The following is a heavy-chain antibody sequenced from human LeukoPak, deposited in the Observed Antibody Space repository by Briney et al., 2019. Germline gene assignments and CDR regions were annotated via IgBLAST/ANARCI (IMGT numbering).Heavy chain of an antibody. D-gene: IGHD3-16*02. CDR2: ISHTGDSV. CDR3: ARDPGSAFGGVIVKVYYYYMDV. J-gene: IGHJ6*03. V-gene: IGHV3-11*04. CDR1: GFTFSESY. Sequence: GGSLRLSCAASGFTFSESYMTWIRQAPGKGLELVSYISHTGDSVYYVDSVKGRFTISRDNANNSLYLQMNSLRAEDTAVYYCARDPGSAFGGVIVKVYYYYMDVWGKGTTVTVSS.